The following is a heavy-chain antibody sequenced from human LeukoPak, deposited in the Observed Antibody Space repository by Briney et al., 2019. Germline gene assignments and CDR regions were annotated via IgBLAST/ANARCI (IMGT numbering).Heavy chain of an antibody. J-gene: IGHJ4*02. V-gene: IGHV4-39*01. D-gene: IGHD6-6*01. CDR2: IYYSGST. CDR3: ASYSSSSFDY. Sequence: SETLSLTCTVSGGSIGSSSYYCGWIRQPPGKGLEWIGSIYYSGSTYYNPSPKSRVTISVDTSKNQFSLKLSSVTAADTAVYYCASYSSSSFDYWGQGTLVTVSS. CDR1: GGSIGSSSYY.